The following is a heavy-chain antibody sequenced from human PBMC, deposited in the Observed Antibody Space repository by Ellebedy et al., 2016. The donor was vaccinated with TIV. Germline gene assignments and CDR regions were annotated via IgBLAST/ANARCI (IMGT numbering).Heavy chain of an antibody. Sequence: GESLKISXAASGFTFSSYSMNWVRQAPGKGLGWVSYISSSSSSTIYYADSVKGRFTISRDNAKNSLYLQMNSLRAEDTAVYYCARDLAWDIVVVPAAQIGTFDYWGQGTLVTVSS. J-gene: IGHJ4*02. CDR2: ISSSSSSTI. CDR3: ARDLAWDIVVVPAAQIGTFDY. CDR1: GFTFSSYS. D-gene: IGHD2-2*01. V-gene: IGHV3-48*04.